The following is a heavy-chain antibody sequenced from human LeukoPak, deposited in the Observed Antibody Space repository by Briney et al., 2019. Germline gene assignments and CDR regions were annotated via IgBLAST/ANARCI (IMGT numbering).Heavy chain of an antibody. CDR2: INPSGGST. J-gene: IGHJ4*02. CDR1: GYTFTNYY. V-gene: IGHV1-46*01. CDR3: ATDGIFGNPRPENFDY. Sequence: GASVKVSCKASGYTFTNYYGHWVRQAPGQGLEWMGIINPSGGSTTYAQKFQGRVTMARDTSTSTVYMELSSLRSEDTAVYYCATDGIFGNPRPENFDYWGQGTLVTVSS. D-gene: IGHD3-3*01.